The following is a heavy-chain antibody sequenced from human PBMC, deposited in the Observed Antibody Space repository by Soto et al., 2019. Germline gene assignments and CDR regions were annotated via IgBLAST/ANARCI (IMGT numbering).Heavy chain of an antibody. CDR3: AKESKWYSPSSRSYYYSMDV. D-gene: IGHD6-6*01. V-gene: IGHV3-7*03. J-gene: IGHJ6*02. Sequence: GGSLRLSCAASGFTFSSYWMSWVRQAPGKGLEWVANIKQDGSEKYYVDSVKGRFTISRDNAKNSLYLQMNSLRAEDTAVYYCAKESKWYSPSSRSYYYSMDVWGQGTTVTVSS. CDR1: GFTFSSYW. CDR2: IKQDGSEK.